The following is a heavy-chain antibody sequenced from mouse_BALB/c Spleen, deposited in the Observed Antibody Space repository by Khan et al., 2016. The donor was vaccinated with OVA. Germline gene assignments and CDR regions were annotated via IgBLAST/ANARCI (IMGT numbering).Heavy chain of an antibody. J-gene: IGHJ3*01. CDR2: IDPENGDT. CDR3: NVYYDYDGVAY. D-gene: IGHD2-4*01. Sequence: EVQLQESGAELVRSGASVKLSCTASGFNIKDYYMHWVKQRPEQGLAWIGWIDPENGDTEYAPKFQGKATMTADTSSNTAYLQLSSLTSEDTAVYYCNVYYDYDGVAYWGQGTLVTVSA. V-gene: IGHV14-4*02. CDR1: GFNIKDYY.